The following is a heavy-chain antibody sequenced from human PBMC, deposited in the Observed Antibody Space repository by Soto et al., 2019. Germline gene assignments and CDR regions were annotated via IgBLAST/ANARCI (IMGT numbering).Heavy chain of an antibody. V-gene: IGHV3-73*01. Sequence: GGSLRLSCAASGFTFSGSAMHWVRQASGKGLEWVGRIRSKANSYATAYAASVKGRFTISRDDSKNTAYLQMNSLKTEDTAVYYCTRHIDRFLEWSTTISGYYYYGMDVWGQGTTVTVSS. CDR1: GFTFSGSA. CDR3: TRHIDRFLEWSTTISGYYYYGMDV. D-gene: IGHD3-3*01. J-gene: IGHJ6*02. CDR2: IRSKANSYAT.